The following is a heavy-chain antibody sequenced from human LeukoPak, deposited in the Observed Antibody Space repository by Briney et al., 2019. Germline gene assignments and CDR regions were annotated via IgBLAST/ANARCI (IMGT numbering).Heavy chain of an antibody. CDR3: ARDRAYCSSTSCYRSGKNRIGMDV. V-gene: IGHV3-30-3*01. Sequence: PGGSLRLSCAASGFTFSSYAMHWVRQAPGKGLEWVAVISYDGSNKYYADSVKGRFTISRDNSKNTLYLQMNSLRAEDTAVYYCARDRAYCSSTSCYRSGKNRIGMDVWGQGTTVTVSS. CDR2: ISYDGSNK. J-gene: IGHJ6*02. D-gene: IGHD2-2*01. CDR1: GFTFSSYA.